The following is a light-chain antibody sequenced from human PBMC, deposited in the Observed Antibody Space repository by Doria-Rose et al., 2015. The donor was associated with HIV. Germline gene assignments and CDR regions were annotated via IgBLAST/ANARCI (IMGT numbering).Light chain of an antibody. J-gene: IGKJ1*01. V-gene: IGKV3-20*01. CDR3: HQYASSRK. CDR1: QSVSANY. Sequence: DIVLTQSPGTLSLSPGERATLSCRASQSVSANYLAWYQQRPGQSPRLLIYGASSRATDIPDRFSGSGSGTDFTLTISRLEPEDFAVYYCHQYASSRKFGQGTKVEIK. CDR2: GAS.